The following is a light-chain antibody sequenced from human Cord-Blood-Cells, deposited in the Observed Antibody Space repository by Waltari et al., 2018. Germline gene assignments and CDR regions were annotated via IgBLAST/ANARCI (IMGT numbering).Light chain of an antibody. CDR1: QGIGSY. V-gene: IGKV1-9*01. J-gene: IGKJ4*01. Sequence: IQWTQSPSSLSASVGDRVTITCRASQGIGSYLAWYQQKPGQAPKLRIYASSPLQSGVPARFSGSGSGTDFTLTISSLQPEDFATYYCQQLNSYPLTFGGGTKVEIK. CDR3: QQLNSYPLT. CDR2: ASS.